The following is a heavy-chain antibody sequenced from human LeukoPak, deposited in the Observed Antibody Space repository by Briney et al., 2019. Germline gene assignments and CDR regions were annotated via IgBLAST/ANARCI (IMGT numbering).Heavy chain of an antibody. J-gene: IGHJ5*02. Sequence: GASVTVSFTASGYSFVDYYMHWVRQAPGQGLEWMGWIKPNSGDTRSAQKFQGRVIMTRDTSTGTAYMELSSLRYDDTAVYYCATNILVRDIINWFDHWGQGTLVTVSS. CDR3: ATNILVRDIINWFDH. CDR1: GYSFVDYY. D-gene: IGHD3-10*01. V-gene: IGHV1-2*02. CDR2: IKPNSGDT.